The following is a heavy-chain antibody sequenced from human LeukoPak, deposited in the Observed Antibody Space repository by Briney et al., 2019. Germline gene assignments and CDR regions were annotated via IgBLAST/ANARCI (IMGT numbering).Heavy chain of an antibody. CDR3: ARDSGEWELSGGIHDY. Sequence: PGGSLRLSCAASVVTFSSYWMHCVRQAPGKGLVWGSRINSDGSSTSYADSVKGRFTISRDNAKNTLYLQMNSMRAEDTAVSYCARDSGEWELSGGIHDYWGQGTLVTVSS. V-gene: IGHV3-74*01. D-gene: IGHD1-26*01. J-gene: IGHJ4*02. CDR2: INSDGSST. CDR1: VVTFSSYW.